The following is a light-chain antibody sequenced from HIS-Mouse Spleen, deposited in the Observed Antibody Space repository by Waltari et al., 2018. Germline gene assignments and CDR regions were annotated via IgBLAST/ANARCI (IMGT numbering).Light chain of an antibody. V-gene: IGLV2-18*02. Sequence: QSALTQPPSVSGSPGQSVTISCTGTSSDVGSYNRVSWYQQPPGTAPKLMIYEVSNRPSGVPVRFSGSKSGNTASLTISGLQAEDEADYYCSSYTSSSTYWVFGGGTKLTVL. J-gene: IGLJ3*02. CDR2: EVS. CDR1: SSDVGSYNR. CDR3: SSYTSSSTYWV.